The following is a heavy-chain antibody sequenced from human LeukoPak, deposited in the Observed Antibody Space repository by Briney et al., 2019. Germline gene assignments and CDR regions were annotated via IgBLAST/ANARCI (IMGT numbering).Heavy chain of an antibody. Sequence: GGPLRLSWAASGFTFINYALNWVRQAPAKGLEWVAVISYDGRNKYYADSVKGRFTISRDNSKNTLHLQMNSLRPEDTAVYYCARTSQTFDYWGQGTLVTVSS. CDR1: GFTFINYA. J-gene: IGHJ4*02. V-gene: IGHV3-30*04. CDR3: ARTSQTFDY. CDR2: ISYDGRNK.